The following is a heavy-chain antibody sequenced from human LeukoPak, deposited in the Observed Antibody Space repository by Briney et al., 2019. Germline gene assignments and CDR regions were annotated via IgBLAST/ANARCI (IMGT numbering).Heavy chain of an antibody. J-gene: IGHJ4*02. CDR3: TRDRYSGSYYGDY. CDR1: GFTFGDYA. CDR2: IRSKAYGGTT. Sequence: SLRLSCTASGFTFGDYAMSWFRQAPGKGLEWVGFIRSKAYGGTTEYAASVKGRFTISRDDSKSIAYLHMNSLKTEDTAVYYCTRDRYSGSYYGDYWGQGTLVTVSS. V-gene: IGHV3-49*03. D-gene: IGHD1-26*01.